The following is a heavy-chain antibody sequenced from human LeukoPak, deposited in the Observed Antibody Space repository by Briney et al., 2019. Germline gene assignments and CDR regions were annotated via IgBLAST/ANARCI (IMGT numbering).Heavy chain of an antibody. CDR2: TYYSGST. CDR1: GGSISSGGFY. D-gene: IGHD5-18*01. CDR3: ARGAGYSYGYLFDY. J-gene: IGHJ4*02. Sequence: PSETLSLTCTVSGGSISSGGFYWSWIRQHPGKGLEWIGYTYYSGSTNYNPSLKSRVTISVDTSKNQFSLKLSSVTAADTAVYYCARGAGYSYGYLFDYWGQGTLVTVSS. V-gene: IGHV4-61*08.